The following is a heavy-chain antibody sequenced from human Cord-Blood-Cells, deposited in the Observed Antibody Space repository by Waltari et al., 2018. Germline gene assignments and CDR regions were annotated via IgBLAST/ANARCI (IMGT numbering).Heavy chain of an antibody. CDR2: ISYDGSNK. V-gene: IGHV3-30*04. Sequence: QVQLVESGGGVVQPGRSLRLSCAASGFTFSSYATHWVRQAPGKGLEWVAVISYDGSNKYYADSVKGRFTISRDNSKNTLYLQMNSLRAEDTAVYYCAREDNGYFDYWGQGTLVTVSS. J-gene: IGHJ4*02. CDR1: GFTFSSYA. CDR3: AREDNGYFDY. D-gene: IGHD2-8*01.